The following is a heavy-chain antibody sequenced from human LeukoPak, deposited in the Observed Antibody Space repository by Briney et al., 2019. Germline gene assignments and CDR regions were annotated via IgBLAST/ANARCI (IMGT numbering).Heavy chain of an antibody. J-gene: IGHJ4*02. Sequence: PGGSLRLSCAASGFTFSSYAMHWVRQAPGKGLEWVAVISYDGSNKYYADSVKGRFTISRDNSKNTLYLQMNSLRAEDTAVYYCANKDAYYDFWSGYYTEFDYWGQGTLVTVSS. D-gene: IGHD3-3*01. CDR2: ISYDGSNK. CDR3: ANKDAYYDFWSGYYTEFDY. V-gene: IGHV3-30-3*01. CDR1: GFTFSSYA.